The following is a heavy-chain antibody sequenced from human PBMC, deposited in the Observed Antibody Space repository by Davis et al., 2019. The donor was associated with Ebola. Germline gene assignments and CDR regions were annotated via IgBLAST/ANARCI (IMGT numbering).Heavy chain of an antibody. CDR2: LRAADDS. CDR1: GFTVKSNY. J-gene: IGHJ4*02. V-gene: IGHV3-53*01. CDR3: AGRGGYLVHY. Sequence: GESLKISCAASGFTVKSNYFHWVRQAPGRGLEWVSVLRAADDSYYADSVKGRFTISRDNSQNMVYLQMNGLRAEDTGIYYCAGRGGYLVHYWGRGTQVTVSS. D-gene: IGHD3-22*01.